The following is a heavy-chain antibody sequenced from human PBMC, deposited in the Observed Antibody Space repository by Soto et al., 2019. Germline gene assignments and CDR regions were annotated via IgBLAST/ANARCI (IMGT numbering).Heavy chain of an antibody. Sequence: GGSLSLSCAASGSTFSKYAMTGARQAPGRGLEWVSAISSNGAGTYYVDSVKGRFTVSRDNSKNTLYLQMHSLRAEDTAVYYRDRDILPNDSRRSYDIYPVPLGLGTL. CDR1: GSTFSKYA. V-gene: IGHV3-23*01. J-gene: IGHJ5*02. D-gene: IGHD3-22*01. CDR2: ISSNGAGT. CDR3: DRDILPNDSRRSYDIYPVP.